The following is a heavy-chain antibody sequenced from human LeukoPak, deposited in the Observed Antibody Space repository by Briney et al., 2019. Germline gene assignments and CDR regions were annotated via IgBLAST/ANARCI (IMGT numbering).Heavy chain of an antibody. CDR1: GFTFRSFW. CDR3: ARDRESIDYVWGSYRFFDY. D-gene: IGHD3-16*02. Sequence: GGSLRLSCAASGFTFRSFWMRWARPAPGKGLEWVANIKQDGSEKYYVDYVKGRFTNTSDNAKDSLYLQMNSLRAEDTAVYYCARDRESIDYVWGSYRFFDYWGQGTLVTVSS. V-gene: IGHV3-7*03. J-gene: IGHJ4*02. CDR2: IKQDGSEK.